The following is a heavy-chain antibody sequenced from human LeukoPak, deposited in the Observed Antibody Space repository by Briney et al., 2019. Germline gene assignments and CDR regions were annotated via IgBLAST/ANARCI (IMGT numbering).Heavy chain of an antibody. CDR1: GFTFSSYW. CDR3: GRGRSTVYYQIDP. D-gene: IGHD3-22*01. V-gene: IGHV3-74*01. CDR2: INSDGSST. J-gene: IGHJ5*02. Sequence: GGSLRLSCAASGFTFSSYWMHGVRQAPGKGLVWVSRINSDGSSTNSAHSVKGRFTTSRDNAKNTLYLQMNSLRAEDTSVYFCGRGRSTVYYQIDPWGQGTLVTVSS.